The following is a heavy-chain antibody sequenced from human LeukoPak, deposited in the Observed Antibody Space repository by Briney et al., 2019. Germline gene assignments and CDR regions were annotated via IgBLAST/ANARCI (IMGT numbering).Heavy chain of an antibody. CDR1: GGSISSYY. J-gene: IGHJ4*02. CDR3: ARNDYALGDY. Sequence: SETLSLTCTVSGGSISSYYWSWIRQPPGKGLEWIGYIYYSGSTYYNPSLKSRVTISVDTSKNQFSLKLSSVTAADTAVYYCARNDYALGDYWGQGTLVTVSS. CDR2: IYYSGST. D-gene: IGHD5-12*01. V-gene: IGHV4-59*08.